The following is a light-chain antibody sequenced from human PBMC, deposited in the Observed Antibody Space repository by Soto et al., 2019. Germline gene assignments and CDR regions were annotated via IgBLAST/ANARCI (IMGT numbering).Light chain of an antibody. V-gene: IGKV3-20*01. Sequence: EIVLTQSPGTLSLSPGERATLSCRASQSVSSSYLAWYQQKPGPAPRLLIYGASSRATGIPDRFSGSGSGTDFTLTISRLEPEDFAVYYCKQYASSPPLTFGGGTKVEIK. J-gene: IGKJ4*01. CDR1: QSVSSSY. CDR2: GAS. CDR3: KQYASSPPLT.